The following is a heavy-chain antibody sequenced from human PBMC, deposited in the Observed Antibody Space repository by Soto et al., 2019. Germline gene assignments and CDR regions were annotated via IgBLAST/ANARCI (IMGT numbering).Heavy chain of an antibody. Sequence: QVQLVQSGAEVKKPGSSVRVSCKASGTIFSSYTISWVRQAPGQGLEWMGRIIPILGETNSAQKFQGRVTLTADKTTTTAYMERNSLRLEDTALYYCARGLGGRMDDWGQATTVTVSS. D-gene: IGHD3-16*01. CDR3: ARGLGGRMDD. V-gene: IGHV1-69*08. J-gene: IGHJ6*02. CDR2: IIPILGET. CDR1: GTIFSSYT.